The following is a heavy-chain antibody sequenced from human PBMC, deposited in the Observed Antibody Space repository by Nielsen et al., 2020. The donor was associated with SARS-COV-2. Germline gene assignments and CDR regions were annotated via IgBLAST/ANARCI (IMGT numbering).Heavy chain of an antibody. CDR3: ARSVHYYDFWSGSKYFDY. CDR1: GGSFSGYY. V-gene: IGHV4-34*01. CDR2: INHSGST. D-gene: IGHD3-3*01. Sequence: GSLRLSCAVYGGSFSGYYWSWIRQPPGKGLEWIGEINHSGSTYYNPSLKSRVTISVDTSKNQFSLKLSSVTAADTAVYYCARSVHYYDFWSGSKYFDYWGQGTLVTVSS. J-gene: IGHJ4*02.